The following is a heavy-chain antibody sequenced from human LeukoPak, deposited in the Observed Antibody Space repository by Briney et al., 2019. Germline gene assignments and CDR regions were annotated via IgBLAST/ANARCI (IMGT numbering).Heavy chain of an antibody. CDR3: ASSVGGYYPYGMDV. V-gene: IGHV4-59*08. J-gene: IGHJ6*02. CDR1: GGSIRSYY. Sequence: PSETLSLTYTVSGGSIRSYYWGWIRQPPGKGLEWIGYIHYSESTKYNPSLKSRVTMSVDTSKNQFSLKLSSVTAADTAVYYCASSVGGYYPYGMDVWGQGTTVTVSS. D-gene: IGHD3-22*01. CDR2: IHYSEST.